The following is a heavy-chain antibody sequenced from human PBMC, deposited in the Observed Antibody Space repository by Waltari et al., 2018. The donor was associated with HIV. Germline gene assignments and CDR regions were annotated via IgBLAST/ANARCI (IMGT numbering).Heavy chain of an antibody. CDR3: ARMGQTDDILTGHHY. CDR2: IYYSGST. J-gene: IGHJ4*02. Sequence: QLHLQESGPGLVQPSETLSLTCTVSGGSITSGSYFWGWIRQPPEKGLEWIGSIYYSGSTYYTPSLKSRVIISVDTSKNHFSVKLSSVTAADTAVYYCARMGQTDDILTGHHYWGQGTLVTVSS. CDR1: GGSITSGSYF. D-gene: IGHD3-9*01. V-gene: IGHV4-39*01.